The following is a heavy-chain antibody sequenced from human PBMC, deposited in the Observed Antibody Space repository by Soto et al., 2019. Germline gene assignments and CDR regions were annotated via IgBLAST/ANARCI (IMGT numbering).Heavy chain of an antibody. CDR3: SRYRGTMNHEFCDP. CDR1: GFTFSDYA. V-gene: IGHV3-23*01. J-gene: IGHJ5*02. Sequence: GRSPRLSCAAYGFTFSDYAMSWLRQAPGRGLEWVSAISDSGGSTYYADSVKGLFTISRDSSKNTLYLQMNSLRAEDTAVYFCSRYRGTMNHEFCDPWGRET. D-gene: IGHD2-21*01. CDR2: ISDSGGST.